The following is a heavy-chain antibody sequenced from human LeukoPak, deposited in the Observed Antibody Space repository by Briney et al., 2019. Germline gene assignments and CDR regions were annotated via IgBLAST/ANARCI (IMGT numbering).Heavy chain of an antibody. CDR2: ISAYNGNT. V-gene: IGHV1-18*01. CDR3: ARDIYGDYEYAFDI. Sequence: ASVKVSCKASGYTFTSYGISWVRQAPGQGLEWMGWISAYNGNTNYAQKLQGRVTMTTDTSTSTAYMELRSLRSDDTAVYYCARDIYGDYEYAFDIWGQGTMVTVSS. J-gene: IGHJ3*02. CDR1: GYTFTSYG. D-gene: IGHD4-17*01.